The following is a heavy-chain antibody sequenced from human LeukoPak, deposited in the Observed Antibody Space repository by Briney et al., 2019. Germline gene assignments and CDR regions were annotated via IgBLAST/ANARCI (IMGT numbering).Heavy chain of an antibody. CDR3: ARATLAVTMVRGVNILPYYFDY. CDR1: GYTFSGSY. D-gene: IGHD3-10*01. CDR2: ISAYNGNT. V-gene: IGHV1-18*04. Sequence: ASVKVSCKASGYTFSGSYIHWVRQAPGQGLEWMGWISAYNGNTNYAQKLQGRVTMTTDTSTSTAYMELRSLRSDDTAVYYCARATLAVTMVRGVNILPYYFDYWGQGTLVTVSS. J-gene: IGHJ4*02.